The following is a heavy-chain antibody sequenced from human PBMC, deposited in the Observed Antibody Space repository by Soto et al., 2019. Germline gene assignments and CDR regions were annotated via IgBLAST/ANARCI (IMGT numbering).Heavy chain of an antibody. V-gene: IGHV6-1*01. Sequence: QVQLQQSGPGLVKPSQTLSLTCAISGDSVSSNSAAWNWIRQSPSRGLEWLGRTYYRSKWYNDYAVSVKSRITINPDTSKNQFYLQLNSVTPEDTAVYYCARVALSPYYYDSSGYYSPIFDYWGQGTLVTVSS. D-gene: IGHD3-22*01. CDR2: TYYRSKWYN. CDR3: ARVALSPYYYDSSGYYSPIFDY. CDR1: GDSVSSNSAA. J-gene: IGHJ4*02.